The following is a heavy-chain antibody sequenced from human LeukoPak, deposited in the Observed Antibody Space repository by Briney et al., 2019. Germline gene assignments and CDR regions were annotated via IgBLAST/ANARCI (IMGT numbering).Heavy chain of an antibody. CDR3: ARGGYYYLDV. CDR1: GGSISSSNW. Sequence: PSGTLSLTCAVSGGSISSSNWWSWVRQPPGKGLEWIAYIFHSGTTKYNPSLKSRVAISLDTPKSQFSLKLHSVTAADTAVYYCARGGYYYLDVWGGGTTVTVSS. CDR2: IFHSGTT. J-gene: IGHJ6*03. V-gene: IGHV4-4*02.